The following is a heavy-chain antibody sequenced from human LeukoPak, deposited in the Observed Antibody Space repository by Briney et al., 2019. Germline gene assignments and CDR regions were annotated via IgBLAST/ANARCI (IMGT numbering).Heavy chain of an antibody. CDR1: GFTFSAYA. J-gene: IGHJ5*02. V-gene: IGHV3-23*01. CDR3: AKGTGIKHFHWFDR. D-gene: IGHD3/OR15-3a*01. Sequence: PGGSLRLSCEASGFTFSAYAMTWVRQAPGKGLEWVSGISGSGGSTYYADSVKGRFTISRDNSKNTLSLQMNSLRADDTALYYCAKGTGIKHFHWFDRWGQGTLVTVSS. CDR2: ISGSGGST.